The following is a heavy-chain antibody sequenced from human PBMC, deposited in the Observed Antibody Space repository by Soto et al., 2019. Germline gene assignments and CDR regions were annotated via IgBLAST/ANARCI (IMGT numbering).Heavy chain of an antibody. J-gene: IGHJ5*02. D-gene: IGHD6-19*01. V-gene: IGHV4-59*01. CDR3: ARAETAVAGWFDP. CDR1: GGSISSYY. Sequence: SETLSLTCTVSGGSISSYYWSWIRQPPGKGLEWIGYIYYSGSTNYNPSLKSRVTISVDTSKNQFSLKLSSVTAADTAVYYCARAETAVAGWFDPWGQGTLVTVSS. CDR2: IYYSGST.